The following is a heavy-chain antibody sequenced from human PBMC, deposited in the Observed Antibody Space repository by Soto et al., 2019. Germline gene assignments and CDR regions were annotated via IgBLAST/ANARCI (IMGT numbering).Heavy chain of an antibody. D-gene: IGHD1-26*01. CDR3: AHRVPGAGPNWFDP. J-gene: IGHJ5*02. CDR1: GFSLSTSGVG. V-gene: IGHV2-5*02. Sequence: QITLKESGPTLVKPTQTLTLTCTFSGFSLSTSGVGVGWIRQPPGKALEWLALIYWDDDKRYSPSLKSRLTITKDTSKNQVVLTMTNMDPVATATYYCAHRVPGAGPNWFDPWGQGTLVTVSS. CDR2: IYWDDDK.